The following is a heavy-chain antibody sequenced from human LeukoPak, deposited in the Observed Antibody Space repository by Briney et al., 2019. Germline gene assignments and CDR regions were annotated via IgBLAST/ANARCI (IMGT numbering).Heavy chain of an antibody. CDR3: ARDSGRFYIDY. CDR1: GFTFSHYW. Sequence: GGSLRLSCAASGFTFSHYWMPWVRQAPGKGLEWVANINQDGSEEFYVDSLKGRFTISRDNAKNSLYLQINSLRADDTAIYYCARDSGRFYIDYWGQGTLVTVSS. J-gene: IGHJ4*02. CDR2: INQDGSEE. D-gene: IGHD1-26*01. V-gene: IGHV3-7*03.